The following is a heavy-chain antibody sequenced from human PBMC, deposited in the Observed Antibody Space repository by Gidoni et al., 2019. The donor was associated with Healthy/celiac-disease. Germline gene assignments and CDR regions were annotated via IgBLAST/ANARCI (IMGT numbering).Heavy chain of an antibody. D-gene: IGHD2-21*02. J-gene: IGHJ5*02. Sequence: EVQLVQSGAEVKKPGESLKISCTGSGYSFTSYSIGWVRQMPGKGLEWMGIIYPGDSDTRYSPSFQGQVTISADKSISTAYLQWSSLKASDTAMYYCARRGLAYCGGDCHANWFDPWGQGTLVTVSS. V-gene: IGHV5-51*01. CDR2: IYPGDSDT. CDR1: GYSFTSYS. CDR3: ARRGLAYCGGDCHANWFDP.